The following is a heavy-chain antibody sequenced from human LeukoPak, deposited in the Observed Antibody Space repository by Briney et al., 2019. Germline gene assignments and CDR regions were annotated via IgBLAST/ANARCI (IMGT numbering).Heavy chain of an antibody. CDR1: GSTFINSA. J-gene: IGHJ4*02. Sequence: SVKVSCKASGSTFINSAMQWVGQARGQRPEWIGWIAVGSGNTNYAQKFLERVTITRDISTTTAHLELSGLRSEDTAVYYCAADLIAVAGSWYWGQGTLVTVSS. CDR3: AADLIAVAGSWY. D-gene: IGHD6-19*01. V-gene: IGHV1-58*02. CDR2: IAVGSGNT.